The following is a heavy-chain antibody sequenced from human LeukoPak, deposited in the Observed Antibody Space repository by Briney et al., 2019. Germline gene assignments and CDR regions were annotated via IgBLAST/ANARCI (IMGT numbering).Heavy chain of an antibody. CDR3: ARGGYYGSGSYYTSGYGMDV. CDR2: INHSGST. Sequence: SQTLSLTCTVSGGSISSGGYYWSWIRQPPGKGLEWIGEINHSGSTNYNPSLKSRVTISVDTSKNQFSLKLSSVTAADTAVYYCARGGYYGSGSYYTSGYGMDVWGQGTTVTVSS. D-gene: IGHD3-10*01. V-gene: IGHV4-30-2*01. CDR1: GGSISSGGYY. J-gene: IGHJ6*02.